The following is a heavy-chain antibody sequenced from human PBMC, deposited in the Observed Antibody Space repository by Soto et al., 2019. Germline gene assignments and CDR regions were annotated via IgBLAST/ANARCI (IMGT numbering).Heavy chain of an antibody. CDR3: ARDRWYSSSHED. CDR1: GFSVNSNY. Sequence: EVQLVESGGGLIQPGGSLRLSCAASGFSVNSNYMSWVRQAPGKGLEWVSVIYSGGSTYYADSVKGRFTISRDNSKNTVFFQMNSVRAEDTAVYYCARDRWYSSSHEDWGQGTLVTVSS. D-gene: IGHD6-13*01. CDR2: IYSGGST. V-gene: IGHV3-53*01. J-gene: IGHJ4*02.